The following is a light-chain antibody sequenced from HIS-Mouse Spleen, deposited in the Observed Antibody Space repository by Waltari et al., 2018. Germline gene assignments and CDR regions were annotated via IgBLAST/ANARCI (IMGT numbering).Light chain of an antibody. CDR1: KLGDKY. CDR3: QAWDSSYSV. V-gene: IGLV3-1*01. CDR2: QDS. Sequence: SYELTQPPSVSVSPGQTASIPCSGDKLGDKYACWYQQKPGQSPVLVIYQDSNRPSGIPERFSGSNSGNTATLTISGTQAMDEADYYCQAWDSSYSVFGGGTKLTVL. J-gene: IGLJ2*01.